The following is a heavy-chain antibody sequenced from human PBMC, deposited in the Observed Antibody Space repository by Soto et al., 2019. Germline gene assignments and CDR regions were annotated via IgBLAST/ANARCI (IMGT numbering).Heavy chain of an antibody. CDR1: GYAFTTYG. Sequence: QVQVVQSAAEVKKPGASVKVSCKYSGYAFTTYGISWERQALVQGLERLGWSSPYKGDTKYAQKLQGRVTMTTDTSTSTGDMELRTLTSNDTAVYYSANTRSYGSDRPFDYWCQETLVTVSS. J-gene: IGHJ4*02. CDR2: SSPYKGDT. D-gene: IGHD3-10*01. V-gene: IGHV1-18*04. CDR3: ANTRSYGSDRPFDY.